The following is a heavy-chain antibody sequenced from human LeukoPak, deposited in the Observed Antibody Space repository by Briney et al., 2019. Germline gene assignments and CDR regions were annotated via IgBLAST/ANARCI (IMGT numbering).Heavy chain of an antibody. J-gene: IGHJ4*02. V-gene: IGHV3-11*01. D-gene: IGHD3-10*01. CDR3: ARKTYGSEFYVDY. Sequence: GGSLRLSCEVSGFTFSDYYMSWIRQAPGMGLAWLSYISSSGSTIYYADSVKGRFTISRDSANNSLYLQMNGLRAEDTAVYFCARKTYGSEFYVDYWGQGTLVTVSS. CDR1: GFTFSDYY. CDR2: ISSSGSTI.